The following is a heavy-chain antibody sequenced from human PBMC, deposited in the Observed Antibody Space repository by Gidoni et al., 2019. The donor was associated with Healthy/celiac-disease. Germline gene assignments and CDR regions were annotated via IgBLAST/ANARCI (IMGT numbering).Heavy chain of an antibody. CDR1: GYTFTSYD. CDR3: ARTGYHGDPLQNDY. J-gene: IGHJ4*02. D-gene: IGHD4-17*01. CDR2: MNPNSGNK. V-gene: IGHV1-8*01. Sequence: QVQLVQSGAEVKKPGASVKVSCQASGYTFTSYDINWVRQATGQGLEWMGWMNPNSGNKGYAQKFQGRVTMTRNTSISTAYMELSSLRSEDTAVYYCARTGYHGDPLQNDYWGQGTLVTVSS.